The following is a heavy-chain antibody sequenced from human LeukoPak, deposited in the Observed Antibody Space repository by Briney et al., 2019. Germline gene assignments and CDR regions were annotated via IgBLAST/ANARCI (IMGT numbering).Heavy chain of an antibody. CDR1: GGSFSGYY. J-gene: IGHJ4*02. D-gene: IGHD3-22*01. Sequence: SETLSLTCAVYGGSFSGYYWSWIRQPPGKGLEWIGEINHSGSTNYNPSLKSRVTISVDTSKNQFSLKLSSVTAADTAVYYCARHCRGTMIVVARRGGFDYWGQGTLVTVSS. V-gene: IGHV4-34*01. CDR3: ARHCRGTMIVVARRGGFDY. CDR2: INHSGST.